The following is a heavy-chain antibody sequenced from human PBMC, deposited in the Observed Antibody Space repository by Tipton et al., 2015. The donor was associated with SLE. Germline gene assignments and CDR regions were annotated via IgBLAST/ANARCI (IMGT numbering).Heavy chain of an antibody. Sequence: GLVKPSETLSLTCAVSGYSISSGYYWGWIRQPPGKGLEWIGSIYHSGSTYYNPSLKSRVTISVDTSKNQFSLKLSSVTAADTAVYYCARAFGDYEYNWFDPWGQGTLVTVSS. V-gene: IGHV4-38-2*01. CDR1: GYSISSGYY. J-gene: IGHJ5*02. CDR3: ARAFGDYEYNWFDP. D-gene: IGHD4-17*01. CDR2: IYHSGST.